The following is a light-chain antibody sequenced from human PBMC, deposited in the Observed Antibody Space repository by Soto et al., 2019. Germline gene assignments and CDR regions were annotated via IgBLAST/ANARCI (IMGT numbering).Light chain of an antibody. CDR3: SSYTSSSTLVV. CDR2: DVS. CDR1: SSDVVGYNY. V-gene: IGLV2-14*01. J-gene: IGLJ2*01. Sequence: QSALTQPASVSGSPGQSITISCTGTSSDVVGYNYVSWYQQHPGKAPKLMIYDVSNRPSGVSNRFSGSKSGNTASLTISGIQAGDEADYYCSSYTSSSTLVVFGGGTKLTVL.